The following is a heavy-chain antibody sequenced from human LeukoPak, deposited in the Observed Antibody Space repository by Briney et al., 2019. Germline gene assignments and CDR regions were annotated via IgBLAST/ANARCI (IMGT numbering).Heavy chain of an antibody. V-gene: IGHV3-49*03. CDR3: TRGAGIGYSSSSMYYFDY. D-gene: IGHD6-6*01. CDR2: IRSKAYGGTT. J-gene: IGHJ4*02. CDR1: GFTFGDYA. Sequence: GGSLRLSCTASGFTFGDYAMSWFRQAPGKGLEWVGFIRSKAYGGTTEYAASVKGRFTISRDDSKSIAYLQMNSLKTEDTAVYYCTRGAGIGYSSSSMYYFDYWGQGTLVTVSS.